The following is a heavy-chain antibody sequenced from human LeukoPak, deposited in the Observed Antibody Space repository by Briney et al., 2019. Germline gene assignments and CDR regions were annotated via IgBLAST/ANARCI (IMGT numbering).Heavy chain of an antibody. D-gene: IGHD3-10*01. CDR2: ISAYNGNT. CDR3: ARGGLRQVRGVTRIHTPRFDY. J-gene: IGHJ4*02. V-gene: IGHV1-18*04. CDR1: GYTFTSYG. Sequence: GASVKVSCKASGYTFTSYGISWVRQAPGQGLEWVGWISAYNGNTNYAQKLQGRVTMTTDTSTSTAYMELRSLRSDDTAVYYCARGGLRQVRGVTRIHTPRFDYWGQGTLVTVSS.